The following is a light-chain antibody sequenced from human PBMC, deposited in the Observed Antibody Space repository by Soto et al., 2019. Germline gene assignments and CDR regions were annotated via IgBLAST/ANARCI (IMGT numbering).Light chain of an antibody. CDR1: SSDVGGYNY. CDR2: EVS. Sequence: QSVLTQPPSASGSPGQSVTISCTGTSSDVGGYNYVSWYQQHPGKAPKLMIYEVSKRPSGVPDRFSGSKSGNTASLTVSGLQFEDEADYYYTSFTTSTTYVFGTGTKVTVL. J-gene: IGLJ1*01. CDR3: TSFTTSTTYV. V-gene: IGLV2-8*01.